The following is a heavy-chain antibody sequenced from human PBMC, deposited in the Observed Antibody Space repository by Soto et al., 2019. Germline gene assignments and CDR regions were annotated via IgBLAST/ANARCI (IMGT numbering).Heavy chain of an antibody. J-gene: IGHJ1*01. V-gene: IGHV1-69*06. Sequence: QVQLVQSGAEVKKPGSSVKFSCKASGGNFSSYAISWVRQAPGQGLEWMGGIIPIFGTANYAQKFQGRVTITADKSTRTSYMELSSLRSEDTAVYYCARVSRTAAAGNRSPAEYFQHWGQGTLVTVSS. CDR3: ARVSRTAAAGNRSPAEYFQH. CDR2: IIPIFGTA. D-gene: IGHD6-13*01. CDR1: GGNFSSYA.